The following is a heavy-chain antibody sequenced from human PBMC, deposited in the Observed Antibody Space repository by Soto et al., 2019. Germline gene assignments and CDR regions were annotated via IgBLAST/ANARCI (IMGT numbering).Heavy chain of an antibody. V-gene: IGHV3-33*01. CDR2: IWYDGSNK. CDR3: ARPQGGYSGYDWRGYGMDV. J-gene: IGHJ6*02. Sequence: PGGSLRLSCAASGFTFSSYGMHWVRQAPGKGLEWVAVIWYDGSNKYYADSVKGRFTISRDNSKNTLYLQMNSLRAEDTAVYYCARPQGGYSGYDWRGYGMDVWGQGTTVTVSS. D-gene: IGHD5-12*01. CDR1: GFTFSSYG.